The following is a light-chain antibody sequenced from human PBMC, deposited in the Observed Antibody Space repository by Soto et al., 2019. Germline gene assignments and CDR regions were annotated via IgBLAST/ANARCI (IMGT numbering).Light chain of an antibody. Sequence: EIVLMQSPGTLFLSPGERATLSCRASQSVSSSYLAWYQQKPGQAPRLLIYGASSWATGIPDRFSGSGSGTDFTLTISRLEPEDFAVYYCQQYGSSSMYTFGQGTKVDIK. J-gene: IGKJ2*01. CDR3: QQYGSSSMYT. CDR2: GAS. CDR1: QSVSSSY. V-gene: IGKV3-20*01.